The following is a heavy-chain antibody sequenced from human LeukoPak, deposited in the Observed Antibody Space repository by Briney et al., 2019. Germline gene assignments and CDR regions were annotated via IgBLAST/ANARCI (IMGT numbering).Heavy chain of an antibody. CDR3: ASRSYYYDSSGYSPDFDY. V-gene: IGHV4-31*03. CDR2: IYYTGIT. J-gene: IGHJ4*02. Sequence: SETLSLTCTVSGGSISSGSRYYHWIRQHPGKGLEWIGYIYYTGITSYNPSLKSRVTISVDTSKNQFSLKLSSVTAADTAVYYCASRSYYYDSSGYSPDFDYWGQGTLVTVSS. D-gene: IGHD3-22*01. CDR1: GGSISSGSRY.